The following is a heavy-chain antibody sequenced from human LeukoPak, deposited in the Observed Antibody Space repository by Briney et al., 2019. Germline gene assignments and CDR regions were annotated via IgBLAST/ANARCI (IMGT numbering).Heavy chain of an antibody. J-gene: IGHJ6*03. CDR2: IYTGGST. D-gene: IGHD3-10*01. Sequence: YPSQTLSLTCTVSGGSISSGSYYWSWIRQPAGKGLEWIGRIYTGGSTNYNPSLKSRVTISVDTSKNQFSLKLSSVTAADTAVYYCARHPLLRGVTYDYYYYMDVWGKGTTVTISS. CDR1: GGSISSGSYY. V-gene: IGHV4-61*02. CDR3: ARHPLLRGVTYDYYYYMDV.